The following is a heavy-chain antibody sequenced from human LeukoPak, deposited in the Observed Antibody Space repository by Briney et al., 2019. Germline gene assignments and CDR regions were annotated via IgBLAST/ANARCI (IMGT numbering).Heavy chain of an antibody. D-gene: IGHD2-21*02. CDR1: GFTFSDYY. Sequence: GSLRLSCAASGFTFSDYYMSRIRQAPGKGLEWVSYISSSGSTIYYADSVKGRFTISRDNAKNSLYLQMNSLRAEDTAVYYCARDQIVVTATLPYFDYWGQGTLVTVSS. J-gene: IGHJ4*02. CDR3: ARDQIVVTATLPYFDY. CDR2: ISSSGSTI. V-gene: IGHV3-11*01.